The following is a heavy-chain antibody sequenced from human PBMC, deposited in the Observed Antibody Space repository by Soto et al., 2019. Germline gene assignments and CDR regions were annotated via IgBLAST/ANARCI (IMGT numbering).Heavy chain of an antibody. D-gene: IGHD3-22*01. Sequence: ASVKVSCKASGYTFTGYYMHWVRQAPGQGLEWMGWISAYNGNTNYAQKLQGRVTMTTDTSTSTAYMELRSLRSDDTAVYYCARDRKWLLPYYYYGMDVWGQGTTVTVSS. CDR3: ARDRKWLLPYYYYGMDV. J-gene: IGHJ6*02. CDR1: GYTFTGYY. V-gene: IGHV1-18*04. CDR2: ISAYNGNT.